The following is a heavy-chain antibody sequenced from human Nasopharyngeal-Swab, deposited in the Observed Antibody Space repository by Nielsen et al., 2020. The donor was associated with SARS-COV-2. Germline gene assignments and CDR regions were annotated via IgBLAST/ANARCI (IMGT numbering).Heavy chain of an antibody. D-gene: IGHD2-2*03. J-gene: IGHJ6*02. Sequence: GESLKISCAASGFTFSSYAMSWVRQAPGKGLEWVSGINWNGAGTGYADSVKGRFTISRDNAKNSLYLQMNSLRAEDTALYHCARSPGYYYYYGMDVWGQGTTVTVSS. CDR1: GFTFSSYA. CDR2: INWNGAGT. V-gene: IGHV3-20*01. CDR3: ARSPGYYYYYGMDV.